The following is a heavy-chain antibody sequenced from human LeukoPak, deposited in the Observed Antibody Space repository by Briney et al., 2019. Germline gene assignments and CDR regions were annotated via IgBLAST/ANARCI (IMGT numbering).Heavy chain of an antibody. CDR2: ISAYNGNT. D-gene: IGHD4-17*01. J-gene: IGHJ4*02. CDR1: GYTFTSYG. Sequence: ASVKVSCKASGYTFTSYGISWVRQAPGQGLEWMGWISAYNGNTNYAQKLQGRVTMTTDTSTSTAYMELNSLRAEDTAVYYCAKDQGPNYGDHFDYWGQGTLVTVSS. CDR3: AKDQGPNYGDHFDY. V-gene: IGHV1-18*01.